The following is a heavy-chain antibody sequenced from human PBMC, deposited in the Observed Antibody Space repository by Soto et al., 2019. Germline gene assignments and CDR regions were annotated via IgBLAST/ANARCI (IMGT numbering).Heavy chain of an antibody. J-gene: IGHJ4*02. D-gene: IGHD5-12*01. V-gene: IGHV4-30-2*01. CDR3: ARGSKRWLQFSYFDY. Sequence: SETLSLTCAVSGGSISSGGYSWSWIRQPPGKGLEWIGYIYHSGSTYYNPSLKSRVTISVDRSKNQFSLKLSSVTAADTALYYCARGSKRWLQFSYFDYWGQGTLVTVSS. CDR1: GGSISSGGYS. CDR2: IYHSGST.